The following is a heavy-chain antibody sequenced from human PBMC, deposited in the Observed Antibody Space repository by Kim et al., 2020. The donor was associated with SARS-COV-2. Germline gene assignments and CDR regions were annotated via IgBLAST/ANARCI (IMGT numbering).Heavy chain of an antibody. CDR2: ISYDGSNK. J-gene: IGHJ4*02. V-gene: IGHV3-30*18. CDR3: AKDSRYCSSTSCYGLDY. D-gene: IGHD2-2*01. CDR1: GFTFSSYG. Sequence: GGSLRLSCAASGFTFSSYGMHWVRQAPGKGLEWVAVISYDGSNKYYADSVKGRFTISRDNSKNTLYLQMNSLRAEDTAVYYCAKDSRYCSSTSCYGLDYWGQGTLVTVSS.